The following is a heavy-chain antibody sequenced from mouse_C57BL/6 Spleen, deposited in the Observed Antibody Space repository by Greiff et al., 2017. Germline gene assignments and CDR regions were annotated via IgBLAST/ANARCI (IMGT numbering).Heavy chain of an antibody. CDR3: ARDRVVAPFAY. D-gene: IGHD1-1*02. V-gene: IGHV1-22*01. CDR2: INPNNGGT. Sequence: EVQLQQSGPELVKPGASVKMSCKASGYTFTDYNMHWVKQSHGKSLEWIGYINPNNGGTSYNQKFKGKATLTVNKSSSTAYMGLRSLTSEDSAVYYCARDRVVAPFAYWGQGTLVTVSA. J-gene: IGHJ3*01. CDR1: GYTFTDYN.